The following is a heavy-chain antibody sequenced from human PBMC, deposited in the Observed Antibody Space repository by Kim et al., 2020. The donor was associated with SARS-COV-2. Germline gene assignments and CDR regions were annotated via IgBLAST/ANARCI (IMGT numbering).Heavy chain of an antibody. CDR3: SRDLYYYDSSGYYEGAFDI. Sequence: GRFTISRHNSKNTLYLQMNSLRAEDTAVYYCSRDLYYYDSSGYYEGAFDIWGRGTMVTVSS. V-gene: IGHV3-53*04. J-gene: IGHJ3*02. D-gene: IGHD3-22*01.